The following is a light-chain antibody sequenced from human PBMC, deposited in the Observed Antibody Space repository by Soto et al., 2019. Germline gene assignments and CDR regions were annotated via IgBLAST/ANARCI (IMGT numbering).Light chain of an antibody. CDR2: EAL. V-gene: IGKV3-20*01. CDR3: QQYGSSPLSLT. Sequence: FTQSPATLSLYQRERATLSCRAIRSISTYLAWYQQKPGQAPRLLIYEALNRATGIPARFSGSGSGTDFTLTISRLEPEDFAVYYCQQYGSSPLSLTFGGGTKVDI. J-gene: IGKJ4*01. CDR1: RSISTY.